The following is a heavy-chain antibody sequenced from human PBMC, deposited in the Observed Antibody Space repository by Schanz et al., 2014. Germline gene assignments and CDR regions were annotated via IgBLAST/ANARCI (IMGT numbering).Heavy chain of an antibody. D-gene: IGHD5-12*01. CDR2: IKGDSSVK. V-gene: IGHV3-7*03. J-gene: IGHJ4*02. CDR3: ARDPNSVNELDY. Sequence: EVQLVESGGALVQPGGSLRLSCSASGFTFSDHWMSWFRQAPGKGLEWVANIKGDSSVKAYVDSVRGRFTLSRDNVKNSVYLQMNSLRVEDTAVYYCARDPNSVNELDYWGQGTLVTVSS. CDR1: GFTFSDHW.